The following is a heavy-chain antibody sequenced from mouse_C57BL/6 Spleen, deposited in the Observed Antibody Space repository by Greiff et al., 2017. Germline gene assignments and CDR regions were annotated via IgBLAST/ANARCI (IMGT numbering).Heavy chain of an antibody. Sequence: VQLQQSGPELVKPGASVKIPCKASGYTFTDYNMDWVKQSHGKSLEWIGDINPNNGGTIYNQKFKGQATLTVDKSSSTAYMELRSLTSEDTAVYYCAREGIYYGKGGYAMDYWGQGTSVTVSS. CDR1: GYTFTDYN. CDR3: AREGIYYGKGGYAMDY. CDR2: INPNNGGT. V-gene: IGHV1-18*01. J-gene: IGHJ4*01. D-gene: IGHD2-1*01.